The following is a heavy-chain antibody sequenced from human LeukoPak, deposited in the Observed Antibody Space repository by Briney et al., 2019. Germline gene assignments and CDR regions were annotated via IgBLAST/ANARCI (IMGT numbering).Heavy chain of an antibody. D-gene: IGHD3-22*01. J-gene: IGHJ4*02. V-gene: IGHV4-39*07. Sequence: SETLSLTCTVSGGSISSSSYYWGWIRQPPGKGLEWIGSIYYSGSTYYNPSLKSRVTISVDTSKNQFSLKLSSVTAADTAVYYCARKGAYYDSSGYYNPFDYWGQGTLVTVSS. CDR3: ARKGAYYDSSGYYNPFDY. CDR2: IYYSGST. CDR1: GGSISSSSYY.